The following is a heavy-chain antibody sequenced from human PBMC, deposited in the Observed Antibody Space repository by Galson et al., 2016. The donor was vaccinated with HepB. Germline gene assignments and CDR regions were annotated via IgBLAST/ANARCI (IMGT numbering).Heavy chain of an antibody. CDR1: GGSVNSGGFY. J-gene: IGHJ6*02. V-gene: IGHV4-61*08. CDR2: VYYSGVT. Sequence: LTCTVSGGSVNSGGFYWTWIRQIPGKGLEWIGSVYYSGVTKYNPSLRTRVIVSIDTSTHQFSLRLTSVTAADSAVYYCARDLGQFDYYRMDVWGQGTTVTVSS. CDR3: ARDLGQFDYYRMDV. D-gene: IGHD5-24*01.